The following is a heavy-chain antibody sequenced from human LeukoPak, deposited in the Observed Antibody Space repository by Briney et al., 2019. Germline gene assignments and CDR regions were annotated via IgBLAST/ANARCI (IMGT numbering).Heavy chain of an antibody. CDR1: GFTFSSYS. CDR3: ARVAFDDFLSWFDP. V-gene: IGHV3-48*04. D-gene: IGHD3-3*01. CDR2: ISSSSSTI. Sequence: GGSLRLSCAASGFTFSSYSMNWVRQAPGKGLEWVSYISSSSSTIYYADSVKGRFTISRDNAKNSLYLQMNSLTAEDTAVYYCARVAFDDFLSWFDPWGQGTLVSVSS. J-gene: IGHJ5*02.